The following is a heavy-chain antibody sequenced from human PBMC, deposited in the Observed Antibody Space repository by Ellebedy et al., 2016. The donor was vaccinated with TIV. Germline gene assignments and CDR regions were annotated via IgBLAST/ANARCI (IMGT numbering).Heavy chain of an antibody. D-gene: IGHD6-6*01. CDR2: LYFGSTP. Sequence: SETLSLTXTVSGASVSSSTYNWACIRQAPGKGLAWIGCLYFGSTPYYNSSLESRIAISVATSKNQFSLRLTSVTAADTAIYYCAGQRPPHFYAYRDVWGEGTTVSVSS. J-gene: IGHJ6*03. CDR3: AGQRPPHFYAYRDV. V-gene: IGHV4-39*01. CDR1: GASVSSSTYN.